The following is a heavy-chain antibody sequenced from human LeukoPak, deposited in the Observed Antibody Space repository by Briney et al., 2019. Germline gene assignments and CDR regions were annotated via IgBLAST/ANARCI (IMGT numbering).Heavy chain of an antibody. Sequence: TGGSLRLSCAASGFTFSSYAMSWVRQAPGKGLEWVSAISGSGGSTYYADSVKGRFTISRDNSKNTLYLQMNSLRAEDTAVYYCAKDTDYYYDSSGYSDYWGQGTLVTVSS. V-gene: IGHV3-23*01. CDR3: AKDTDYYYDSSGYSDY. D-gene: IGHD3-22*01. CDR2: ISGSGGST. J-gene: IGHJ4*02. CDR1: GFTFSSYA.